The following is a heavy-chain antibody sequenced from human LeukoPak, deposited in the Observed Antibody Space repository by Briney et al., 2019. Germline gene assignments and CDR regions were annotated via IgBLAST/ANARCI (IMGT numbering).Heavy chain of an antibody. CDR3: ARQDVVMVRGVIITGYGMDV. CDR2: IYPGDSDT. CDR1: GYSFTSYW. D-gene: IGHD3-10*01. Sequence: GESLKISCKGSGYSFTSYWIGWVRQMPGKGLEWMGVIYPGDSDTRYSPSFQGQVTISADKSISTAYLQWSSLKASDTAMYYCARQDVVMVRGVIITGYGMDVWGQGTTVTVSS. J-gene: IGHJ6*02. V-gene: IGHV5-51*01.